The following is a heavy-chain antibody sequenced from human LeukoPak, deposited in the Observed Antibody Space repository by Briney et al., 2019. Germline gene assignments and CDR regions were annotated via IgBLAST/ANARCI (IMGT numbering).Heavy chain of an antibody. V-gene: IGHV4-59*08. Sequence: SETLSLTCSVSGDPMSGYYWSWIRQSPGKTLEWIGYIWHSGSVNYSPPFKSRLTISVDTSSEQFSLNLKSMTTTDTGIYYCARGASSGTFFDYWGQGALVTVSS. J-gene: IGHJ4*02. CDR1: GDPMSGYY. CDR2: IWHSGSV. CDR3: ARGASSGTFFDY. D-gene: IGHD1-1*01.